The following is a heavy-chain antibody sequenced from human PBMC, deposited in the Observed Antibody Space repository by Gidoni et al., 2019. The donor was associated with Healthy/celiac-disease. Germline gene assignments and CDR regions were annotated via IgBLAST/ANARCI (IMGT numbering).Heavy chain of an antibody. CDR3: ARDSPDDAFDI. V-gene: IGHV3-33*01. CDR1: GFTFSSYG. CDR2: IWYDGSNK. Sequence: QVQLVASGGGVVQPGRSLRLSCAASGFTFSSYGMHWVRQAPGKGLEWVAVIWYDGSNKYYADSVKGRFTISRDNSKNTLYLQMNSLRAEDTAVYYCARDSPDDAFDIWGQGTMVTVSS. J-gene: IGHJ3*02.